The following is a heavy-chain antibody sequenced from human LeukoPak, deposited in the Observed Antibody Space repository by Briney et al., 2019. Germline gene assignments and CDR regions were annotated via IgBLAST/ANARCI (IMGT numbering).Heavy chain of an antibody. V-gene: IGHV1-2*02. Sequence: ASVKVSCKASGYTFTVNYMHWVRQAPGQGLEWMGWINPNSGVTNCAQKFQGRVTLTRDTSINTAYLELSTLRSDDTAIYYCARGQGSSWFDYWGQGTLVTVSS. CDR1: GYTFTVNY. CDR2: INPNSGVT. J-gene: IGHJ4*02. CDR3: ARGQGSSWFDY. D-gene: IGHD6-13*01.